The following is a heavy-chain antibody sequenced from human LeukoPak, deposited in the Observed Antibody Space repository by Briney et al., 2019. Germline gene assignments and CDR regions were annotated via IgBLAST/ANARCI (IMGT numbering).Heavy chain of an antibody. Sequence: VASVKVSCKASGYTFTGYYIHWVRQAPGQGLEWMGWINPNSGGTNYAQKFQGRVTMPRDTSITTAYMELSGLRSDDKAIYYCARGKLAAPGRTGYNWFDPWGQGTLVTVSS. CDR2: INPNSGGT. V-gene: IGHV1-2*02. CDR1: GYTFTGYY. CDR3: ARGKLAAPGRTGYNWFDP. D-gene: IGHD6-13*01. J-gene: IGHJ5*02.